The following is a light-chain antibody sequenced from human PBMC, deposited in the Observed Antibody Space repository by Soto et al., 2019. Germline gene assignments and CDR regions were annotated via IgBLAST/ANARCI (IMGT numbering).Light chain of an antibody. CDR2: DVI. J-gene: IGLJ2*01. CDR1: SSDIGGYNY. Sequence: QSALTQPASVSGSPGQPITISCSGTSSDIGGYNYVSWYQYHPGKAPKLIIYDVINRPSGVSNRFSGSKSANTASLTISGLQAEDEADYFCSSYTTSSTPVVFGGGTKLTVL. V-gene: IGLV2-14*03. CDR3: SSYTTSSTPVV.